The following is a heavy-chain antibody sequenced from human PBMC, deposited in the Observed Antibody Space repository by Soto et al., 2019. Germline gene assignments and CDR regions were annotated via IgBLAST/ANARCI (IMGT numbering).Heavy chain of an antibody. J-gene: IGHJ4*02. CDR3: ARDLVGEATGDYFDY. V-gene: IGHV3-7*01. D-gene: IGHD2-8*02. Sequence: LRLSCAASGFTFSSYWMSWVRQAPGKGLEWVANIKQDGSEKYYVDSVKGRFTISRDNAKNSLYLQMNSLRAEDTAVYYCARDLVGEATGDYFDYWGQGTLVTVSS. CDR1: GFTFSSYW. CDR2: IKQDGSEK.